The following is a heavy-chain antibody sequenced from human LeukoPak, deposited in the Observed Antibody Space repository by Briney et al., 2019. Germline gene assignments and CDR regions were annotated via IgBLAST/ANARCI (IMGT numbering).Heavy chain of an antibody. CDR1: GYTFTSYD. V-gene: IGHV1-8*01. Sequence: GASVKLSCKASGYTFTSYDINRVRQATGQGLEWMGWMNPNSGNTGYAHKLQGRVTMTRNTSISTAYMELGSLRSEDTAVYYCARSYYDFWSLHYYGMDVWGQGTTVTVSS. CDR3: ARSYYDFWSLHYYGMDV. CDR2: MNPNSGNT. D-gene: IGHD3-3*01. J-gene: IGHJ6*02.